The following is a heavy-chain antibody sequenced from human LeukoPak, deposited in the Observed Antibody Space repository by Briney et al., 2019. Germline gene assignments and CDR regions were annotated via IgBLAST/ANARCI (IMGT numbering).Heavy chain of an antibody. CDR3: ARAPRSSPYYYSYYGMDV. Sequence: SATLSPACALDGASVSGYYCSWIRHPPGKGLGWIGEINLSGSTNYNTPLKSGVTTSVDTSKNPFSLKLSCVTAADTAVYYCARAPRSSPYYYSYYGMDVWGQGTTVTVPS. CDR2: INLSGST. V-gene: IGHV4-34*01. D-gene: IGHD6-6*01. J-gene: IGHJ6*02. CDR1: GASVSGYY.